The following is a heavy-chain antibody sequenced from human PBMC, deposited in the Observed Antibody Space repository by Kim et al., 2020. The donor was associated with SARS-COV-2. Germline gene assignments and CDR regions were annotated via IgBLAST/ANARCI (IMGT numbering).Heavy chain of an antibody. Sequence: GGSLRLSCAASGFTFSDYYRSWIRQAPGKGLEWVSYISSSSSYTNYADSVKGRCTISRDNAKNSLYLQMNSLRSEDTAVYYCARDHSTYYYDSSGYYRALTPAYYYYGMDVWGQGTTVTVSS. V-gene: IGHV3-11*05. D-gene: IGHD3-22*01. J-gene: IGHJ6*02. CDR2: ISSSSSYT. CDR1: GFTFSDYY. CDR3: ARDHSTYYYDSSGYYRALTPAYYYYGMDV.